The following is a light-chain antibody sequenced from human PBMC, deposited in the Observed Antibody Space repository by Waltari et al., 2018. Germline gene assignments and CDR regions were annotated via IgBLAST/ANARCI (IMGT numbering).Light chain of an antibody. CDR2: DES. CDR1: QSISTY. CDR3: QHRANWPLT. Sequence: EIVLTQSPATLSFSPVERATPSCRASQSISTYLGWYQQKPGQAPRLLIYDESKRATDIPARFSGSGSGTDFTLAISSLEPEDFAVYDCQHRANWPLTFGGGTKVEIK. V-gene: IGKV3-11*01. J-gene: IGKJ4*01.